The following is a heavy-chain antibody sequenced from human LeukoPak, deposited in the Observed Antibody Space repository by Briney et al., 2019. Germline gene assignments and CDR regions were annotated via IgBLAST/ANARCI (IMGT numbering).Heavy chain of an antibody. Sequence: SVKVSCKASGGTFSSYAISWVRQAPGQGLEWMGRIIPILGIANYAQKFQGRVTITADKSTSTGYIELSSLRSEDTAVYYCARVPTESTPGTTFWWFNPWGQGTLVTVSS. CDR2: IIPILGIA. D-gene: IGHD1-1*01. J-gene: IGHJ5*02. CDR3: ARVPTESTPGTTFWWFNP. CDR1: GGTFSSYA. V-gene: IGHV1-69*04.